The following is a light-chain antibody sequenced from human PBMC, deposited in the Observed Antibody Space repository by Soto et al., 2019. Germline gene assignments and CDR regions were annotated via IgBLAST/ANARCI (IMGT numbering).Light chain of an antibody. CDR2: GAS. V-gene: IGKV3-20*01. CDR3: HQYGNSPWT. CDR1: QSVRYTS. Sequence: EIVLTQSPDTLSLSPGERATLSCRASQSVRYTSLAWYQQKPGQAPRLLIYGASSRAPGIPDRFRGSGSGTDITRTISRLEPEDFAVFYCHQYGNSPWTFGQGTKVEIK. J-gene: IGKJ1*01.